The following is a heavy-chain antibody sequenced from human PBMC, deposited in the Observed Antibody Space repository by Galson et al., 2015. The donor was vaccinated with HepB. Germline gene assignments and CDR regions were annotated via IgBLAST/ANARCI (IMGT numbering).Heavy chain of an antibody. J-gene: IGHJ2*01. V-gene: IGHV3-30*04. CDR3: ARTAKWFGDPIYTDPGWYFDL. CDR1: GFTFSSYA. D-gene: IGHD3-10*01. CDR2: ISYGANNK. Sequence: SLRLSCAASGFTFSSYAMHWVRQAPGKGLEWVAVISYGANNKYYADSVKGRFTISRDNSKNTLYLQMNSLSAEDTAVYYCARTAKWFGDPIYTDPGWYFDLWGRGTLVTVSS.